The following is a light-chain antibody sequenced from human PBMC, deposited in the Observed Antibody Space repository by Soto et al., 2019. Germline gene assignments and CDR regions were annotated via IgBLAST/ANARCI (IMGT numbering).Light chain of an antibody. Sequence: EIVMTQSPSTLSASPGDRATIYCRASQSVSSNLAWYQQKPGQAPRLLIYGASSRATGIPVRFSGSGSGTEFTLTISSLQSEDFAVYYCQQYNSSPHTFGQGTRLEI. CDR1: QSVSSN. CDR3: QQYNSSPHT. J-gene: IGKJ5*01. CDR2: GAS. V-gene: IGKV3-15*01.